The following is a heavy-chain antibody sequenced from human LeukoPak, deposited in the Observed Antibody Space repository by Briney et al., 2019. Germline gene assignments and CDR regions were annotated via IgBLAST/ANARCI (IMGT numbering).Heavy chain of an antibody. D-gene: IGHD3-10*01. CDR3: AKDRSPYYYGSGTDYFDY. J-gene: IGHJ4*02. CDR2: ISGSGGST. Sequence: SGGSLRLSCGASGFTLSSYAMSWVRQAPGKRLEWVSAISGSGGSTYYADSVKGRFTISRDNSKNTLYLQMNSLRAEDTAVYYCAKDRSPYYYGSGTDYFDYWGQATLVTVSS. V-gene: IGHV3-23*01. CDR1: GFTLSSYA.